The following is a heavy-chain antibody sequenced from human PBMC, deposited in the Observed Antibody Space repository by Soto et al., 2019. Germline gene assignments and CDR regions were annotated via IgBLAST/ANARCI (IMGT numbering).Heavy chain of an antibody. Sequence: QVQLVESGGGVVQPGRSLRLSCAASGFTFSSYAMHWVRQAPGKGLEWVAVISYDGSNKYYADSVKGRFTISRDNSKNTLYLQMNSLRAEDTAVYYCASPRILRPGDYWGQGTLVTASS. J-gene: IGHJ4*02. CDR3: ASPRILRPGDY. CDR1: GFTFSSYA. V-gene: IGHV3-30-3*01. CDR2: ISYDGSNK. D-gene: IGHD1-26*01.